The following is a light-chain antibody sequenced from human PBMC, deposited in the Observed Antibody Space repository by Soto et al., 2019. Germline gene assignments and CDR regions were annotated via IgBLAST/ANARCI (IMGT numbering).Light chain of an antibody. CDR3: QQYNNWPPN. Sequence: EFVLTQYPGTLSLSPGERATLSCRASQTVRNKYLDWYQQKPGQAPRLLIYDASTRATGVPARLSGSGSGTELTITVSSMQSEDIAVYFCQQYNNWPPNFGQGTRLEIK. CDR2: DAS. V-gene: IGKV3-15*01. J-gene: IGKJ5*01. CDR1: QTVRNKY.